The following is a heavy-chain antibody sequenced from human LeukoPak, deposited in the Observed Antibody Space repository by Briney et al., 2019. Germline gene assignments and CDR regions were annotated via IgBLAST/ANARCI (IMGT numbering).Heavy chain of an antibody. Sequence: GGSLRLSCAASGFTFSSYAMSWVRQAPGKGLEWVSAISGSGGCTYYADSVKGRFTISRDNSKNTLYLQMNSLRAEDTAVYYCAKDYYDSSGYPHPFDYWGQGTLVTVSS. V-gene: IGHV3-23*01. D-gene: IGHD3-22*01. J-gene: IGHJ4*02. CDR3: AKDYYDSSGYPHPFDY. CDR2: ISGSGGCT. CDR1: GFTFSSYA.